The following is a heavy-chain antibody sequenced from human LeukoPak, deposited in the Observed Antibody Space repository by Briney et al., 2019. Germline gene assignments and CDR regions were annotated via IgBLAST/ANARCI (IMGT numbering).Heavy chain of an antibody. Sequence: GGSLRLSCAASGFTFTSYAMNWVRQAPGKGLEWVAAISGSGDNTFYADSVKGRFTISRDNSENTLYLQMKSLRAEDTATYYCAREWYEYGGDSGGYWGQGTLVTVSS. CDR3: AREWYEYGGDSGGY. CDR1: GFTFTSYA. D-gene: IGHD2-21*02. J-gene: IGHJ4*02. CDR2: ISGSGDNT. V-gene: IGHV3-23*01.